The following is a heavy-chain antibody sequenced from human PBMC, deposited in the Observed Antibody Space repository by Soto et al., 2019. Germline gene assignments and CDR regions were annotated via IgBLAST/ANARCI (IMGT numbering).Heavy chain of an antibody. Sequence: SVKVSCKASGGTFSSYAISWVRQAPGQGLEWMGGIIPIFGTANYAQKFQGRVTITADESTSTAYMELSSLRSEDTAVYYCARDNLRQWLPWYYGMDVWGQGTTVTVSS. J-gene: IGHJ6*02. CDR1: GGTFSSYA. V-gene: IGHV1-69*13. D-gene: IGHD6-19*01. CDR3: ARDNLRQWLPWYYGMDV. CDR2: IIPIFGTA.